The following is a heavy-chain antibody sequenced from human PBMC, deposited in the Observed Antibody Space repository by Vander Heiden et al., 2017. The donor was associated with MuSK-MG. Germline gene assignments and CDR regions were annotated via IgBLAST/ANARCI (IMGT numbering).Heavy chain of an antibody. D-gene: IGHD6-6*01. CDR1: GGSISSGGSY. V-gene: IGHV4-31*03. Sequence: QVQLQESGPGLVKPSQTLSLTCTVSGGSISSGGSYWSWIRQHPGKGLEWIGYIYYSGSTYYNPSLKSRVTISVDTSKNQFSLKLSSVTAADTAVYYCARESRYVVYSSSVQGDYWGQGTLVTVSS. CDR3: ARESRYVVYSSSVQGDY. J-gene: IGHJ4*02. CDR2: IYYSGST.